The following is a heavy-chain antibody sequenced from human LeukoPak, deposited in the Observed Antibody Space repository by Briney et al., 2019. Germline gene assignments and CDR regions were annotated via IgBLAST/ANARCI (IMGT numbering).Heavy chain of an antibody. CDR1: GFTFSSYA. V-gene: IGHV3-23*01. CDR3: AKDLDYYDSSGYYYD. Sequence: GGSLRLSCAASGFTFSSYALSWVRQAPGKGLEWVSSISSSDKNTFYADSVKGRFTISTDNSKNTLYLQMNSLRTEDTAVYYCAKDLDYYDSSGYYYDWGQGTLVTVSS. CDR2: ISSSDKNT. D-gene: IGHD3-22*01. J-gene: IGHJ4*02.